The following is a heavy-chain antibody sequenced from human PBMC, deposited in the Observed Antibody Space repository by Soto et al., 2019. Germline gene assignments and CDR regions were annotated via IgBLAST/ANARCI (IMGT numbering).Heavy chain of an antibody. CDR2: FFSNDEK. J-gene: IGHJ5*02. D-gene: IGHD2-15*01. V-gene: IGHV2-26*01. CDR1: GFSLRNARMS. CDR3: AIGTATFDP. Sequence: QVTLKESGPVLVKPTETLTLTCTVSGFSLRNARMSVSWIRQPPGKALEWLAHFFSNDEKSYNTSLKSRLTLSKDTSRSQVVLTMTNMDPVDTATYYCAIGTATFDPWGQGTLVTVSS.